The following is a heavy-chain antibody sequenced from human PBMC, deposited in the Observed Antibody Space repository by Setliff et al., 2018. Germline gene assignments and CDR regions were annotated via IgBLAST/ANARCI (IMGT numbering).Heavy chain of an antibody. CDR1: GGSVSPYF. J-gene: IGHJ6*02. CDR2: IYHNGNT. CDR3: ARDRTAYSYGLDV. Sequence: SETLSLTCTVSGGSVSPYFRSWIRQPPGKGLQWIGYIYHNGNTNFNPSLKSRVNMSIDTSKNQFALNLKSVTAADTAVYYCARDRTAYSYGLDVWGQGTTVTVSS. V-gene: IGHV4-59*02. D-gene: IGHD5-18*01.